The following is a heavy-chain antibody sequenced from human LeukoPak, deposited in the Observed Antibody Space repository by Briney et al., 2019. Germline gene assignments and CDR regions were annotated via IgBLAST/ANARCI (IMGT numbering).Heavy chain of an antibody. CDR1: GYTFTSYG. CDR3: ARDSFPIQLWVRGGFGYYYYYMDV. Sequence: EASVKLSCKASGYTFTSYGISWVRQAPGQGLEWMGWISAYNGNTNYAQKLQGRVTITTDTSTSTAYMELRSLRSDDTAVYYCARDSFPIQLWVRGGFGYYYYYMDVWGKGTPVTVSS. CDR2: ISAYNGNT. V-gene: IGHV1-18*01. D-gene: IGHD5-18*01. J-gene: IGHJ6*03.